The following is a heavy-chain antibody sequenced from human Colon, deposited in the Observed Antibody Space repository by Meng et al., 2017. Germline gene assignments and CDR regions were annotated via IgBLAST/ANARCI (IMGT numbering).Heavy chain of an antibody. D-gene: IGHD6-19*01. J-gene: IGHJ4*02. CDR2: IYHSGST. Sequence: GRRPAAGPGSWKPSGTRPLTFSVSAGPISSSNWWSWVRKPPGKGLEWIGEIYHSGSTNYNPSLKSRVTISVDKSKNQFSLKLSSVTAADTAVYYCASFPPPGKQWLVTDYWGQGTLVTVSS. CDR1: AGPISSSNW. CDR3: ASFPPPGKQWLVTDY. V-gene: IGHV4-4*02.